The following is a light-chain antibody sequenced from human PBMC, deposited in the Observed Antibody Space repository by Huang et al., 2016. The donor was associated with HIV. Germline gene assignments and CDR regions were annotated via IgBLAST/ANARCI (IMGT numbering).Light chain of an antibody. CDR1: QSISSY. J-gene: IGKJ3*01. CDR3: QQSYSNTFT. CDR2: AAS. V-gene: IGKV1-39*01. Sequence: DIQMTQSPFSLSASVGDRVIITCRASQSISSYLNWYQQQPGKAPKLLIYAASSLQSGVPSRFSGSGSGTDFTLTIRSLQTEDFATYYCQQSYSNTFTFGAGTKVDVK.